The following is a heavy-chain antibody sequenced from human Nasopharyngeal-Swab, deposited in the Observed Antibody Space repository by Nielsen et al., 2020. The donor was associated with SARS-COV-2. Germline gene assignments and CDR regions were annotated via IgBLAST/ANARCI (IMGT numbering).Heavy chain of an antibody. Sequence: SETLSLTCTVSGASVSSGTYYWSWIRQPPGKGLEWIGYIYYSGNTHYNPSLESRVTMSVDTSNNQFSLILSSVTAADTAVYYCARDRGDLRKYYFDYWGRGTLVTVPS. CDR2: IYYSGNT. V-gene: IGHV4-61*01. D-gene: IGHD3-10*01. CDR1: GASVSSGTYY. J-gene: IGHJ4*02. CDR3: ARDRGDLRKYYFDY.